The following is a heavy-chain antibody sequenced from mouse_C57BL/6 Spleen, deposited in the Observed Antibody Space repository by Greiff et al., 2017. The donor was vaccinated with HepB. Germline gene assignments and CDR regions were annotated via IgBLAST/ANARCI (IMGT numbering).Heavy chain of an antibody. CDR1: GYTFTDYY. D-gene: IGHD3-2*02. Sequence: VQLQQSGAELVRPGASVKLSCKASGYTFTDYYINWVKQRPGQGLEWIARIYPGSGNTYYNEKFKGKATLTAEKSSSTAYMQLSSLTSEDSAVYFCAVDSSGYVTGFAYWGQGTLVTVSA. J-gene: IGHJ3*01. CDR2: IYPGSGNT. V-gene: IGHV1-76*01. CDR3: AVDSSGYVTGFAY.